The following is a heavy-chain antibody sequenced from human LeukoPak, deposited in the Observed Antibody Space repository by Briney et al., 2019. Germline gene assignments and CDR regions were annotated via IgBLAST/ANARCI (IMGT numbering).Heavy chain of an antibody. CDR1: GGSISSSSYY. CDR3: ARRAQGSGYYTPSYYYYMDV. Sequence: SETMSLTCTVSGGSISSSSYYWGWIRQPPGKGLEWIGSIYYSGSTYYNPSLKSRVTISVDTSKNQFSLKLSSVTAADTAVYYCARRAQGSGYYTPSYYYYMDVWGKGTTVTVSS. CDR2: IYYSGST. V-gene: IGHV4-39*01. D-gene: IGHD3-3*01. J-gene: IGHJ6*03.